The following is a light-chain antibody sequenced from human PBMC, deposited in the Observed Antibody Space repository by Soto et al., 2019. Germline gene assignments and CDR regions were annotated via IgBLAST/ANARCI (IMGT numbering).Light chain of an antibody. CDR1: QTISSW. CDR2: KAS. V-gene: IGKV1-5*03. J-gene: IGKJ4*01. Sequence: DLQMTQSPCTRXESLVYRLSISCRASQTISSWLAWYQQKPGKAPKLLIYKASTLKSGVPSRFSGSGSETEFSLTIRALQPEDFATYYCQQLSRYPLTFGGGTRWIS. CDR3: QQLSRYPLT.